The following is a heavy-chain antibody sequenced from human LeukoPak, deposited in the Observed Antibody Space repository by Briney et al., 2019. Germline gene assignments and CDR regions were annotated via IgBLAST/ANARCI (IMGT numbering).Heavy chain of an antibody. CDR3: ARHYSGNFHYFNY. CDR1: GGSISSGGYY. V-gene: IGHV4-61*08. CDR2: IYFTGST. D-gene: IGHD4-23*01. Sequence: SETLSLTCTVSGGSISSGGYYWSWIRQPPGKGLEWIGYIYFTGSTSYNPSLRRRVTISVDTSKSQFSLKLTSVTAADTAVYYCARHYSGNFHYFNYWGQGTLVTVSS. J-gene: IGHJ4*02.